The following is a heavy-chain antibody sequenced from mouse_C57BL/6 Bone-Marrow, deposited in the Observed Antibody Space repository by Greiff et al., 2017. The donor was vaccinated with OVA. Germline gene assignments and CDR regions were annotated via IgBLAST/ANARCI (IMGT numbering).Heavy chain of an antibody. CDR3: SLAGLDY. Sequence: EVQLQQSGAELVQPGASVKLSCTASGFTITDYYMHWVKQRPEQGLEWIGRIDPEDGGTKYAPKFPGKAPITADTSSNTAYLQLSSLAAEDTSDYYCSLAGLDYWGQGTTLTVSS. CDR2: IDPEDGGT. D-gene: IGHD4-1*01. J-gene: IGHJ2*01. V-gene: IGHV14-2*01. CDR1: GFTITDYY.